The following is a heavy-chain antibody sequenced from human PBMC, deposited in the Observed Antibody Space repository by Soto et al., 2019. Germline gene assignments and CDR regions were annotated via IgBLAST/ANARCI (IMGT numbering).Heavy chain of an antibody. CDR3: ARVRGTGTPYYYYYYGMDV. V-gene: IGHV4-61*01. CDR1: GGSVSSGSYY. CDR2: IYYSGST. J-gene: IGHJ6*02. Sequence: SETLSLTCTVSGGSVSSGSYYWSWIRQPPGKGLEWIGYIYYSGSTNYNPSLKSRVTISVDTSKNQFSLKLSSVTAADTAVYYCARVRGTGTPYYYYYYGMDVWGQGTTVTVSS. D-gene: IGHD1-1*01.